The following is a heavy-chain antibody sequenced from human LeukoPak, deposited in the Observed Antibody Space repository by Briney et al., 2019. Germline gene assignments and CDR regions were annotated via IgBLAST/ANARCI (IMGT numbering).Heavy chain of an antibody. Sequence: GGSLRLSCAASGFTFSDHYMDWVRQAPGKGLEWVGRTRDKANGYTTDYAASVRGRFTISRDDSKNSLHLQMNSLKTEDTAVYYCARYYYDSSGYYRFDYWGQGTLITVSS. D-gene: IGHD3-22*01. CDR3: ARYYYDSSGYYRFDY. V-gene: IGHV3-72*01. CDR2: TRDKANGYTT. J-gene: IGHJ4*02. CDR1: GFTFSDHY.